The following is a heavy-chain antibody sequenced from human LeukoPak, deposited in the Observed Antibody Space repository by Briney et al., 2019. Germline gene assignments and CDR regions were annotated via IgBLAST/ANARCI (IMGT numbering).Heavy chain of an antibody. CDR2: IYHSGST. Sequence: SETLSLTCAVSGYSISSGYYWGWIRQPPGKGLEWIGNIYHSGSTNYNPSLKSRVTISVDTSKNQFSLKLSSVTAADTAMYYCARGATYFDYWGQGTLVTVSS. D-gene: IGHD4/OR15-4a*01. CDR3: ARGATYFDY. V-gene: IGHV4-38-2*01. J-gene: IGHJ4*02. CDR1: GYSISSGYY.